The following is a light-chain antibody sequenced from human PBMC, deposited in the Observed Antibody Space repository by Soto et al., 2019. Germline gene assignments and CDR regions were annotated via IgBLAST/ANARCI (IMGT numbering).Light chain of an antibody. Sequence: QSALTQPRSVSGSPGQSVTISCTGTSSDVGGYNYVSWYQQYPDKAPKLMIYDVDKRPTGVPDRFSGSKSGNTASLTISGLQAVDEADYYCCSYAGGGVFGTGTKVTVL. J-gene: IGLJ1*01. V-gene: IGLV2-11*01. CDR1: SSDVGGYNY. CDR2: DVD. CDR3: CSYAGGGV.